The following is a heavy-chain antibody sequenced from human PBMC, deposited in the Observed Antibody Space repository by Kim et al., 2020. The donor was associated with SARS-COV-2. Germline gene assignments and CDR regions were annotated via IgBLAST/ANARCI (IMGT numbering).Heavy chain of an antibody. CDR1: GGSFSNYY. J-gene: IGHJ4*01. Sequence: SETLSLTCAVYGGSFSNYYWIWIRQSPGKGLEWIGEINQSGSDNYNPSLKSRVTISVDTTKNQFSLQLTSVTAADTAVYYCARGGDWRTSSCYGWIDYW. D-gene: IGHD3-22*01. V-gene: IGHV4-34*01. CDR3: ARGGDWRTSSCYGWIDY. CDR2: INQSGSD.